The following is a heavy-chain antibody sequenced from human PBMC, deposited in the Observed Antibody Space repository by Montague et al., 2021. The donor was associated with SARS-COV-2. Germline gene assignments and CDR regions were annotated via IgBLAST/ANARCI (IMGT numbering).Heavy chain of an antibody. Sequence: SETLSLTCAVFDGSFSNFYWSWIRQPPGKGLEWIGEINHSGTTYYNPSLKSRVTISVDTSRNQLSLKLNSVTAADAAVYYCASGDDNGSGYLDVWGEGTTVTVSS. V-gene: IGHV4-34*01. CDR3: ASGDDNGSGYLDV. D-gene: IGHD1-26*01. J-gene: IGHJ6*03. CDR1: DGSFSNFY. CDR2: INHSGTT.